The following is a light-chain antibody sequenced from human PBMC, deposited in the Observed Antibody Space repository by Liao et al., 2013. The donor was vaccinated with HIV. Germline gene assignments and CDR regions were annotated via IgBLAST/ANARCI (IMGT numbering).Light chain of an antibody. Sequence: SYVLTQPSSLSVAPGKTARMTCGGNSIGSKSVHWYQQKPGQAPXLVISHDTDRPSGIPARFSGSNSGNTATLTISRVEAGDEADYYCQVWDSSSDHWVFGGGTKLTVL. V-gene: IGLV3-21*01. CDR1: SIGSKS. CDR2: HDT. CDR3: QVWDSSSDHWV. J-gene: IGLJ3*02.